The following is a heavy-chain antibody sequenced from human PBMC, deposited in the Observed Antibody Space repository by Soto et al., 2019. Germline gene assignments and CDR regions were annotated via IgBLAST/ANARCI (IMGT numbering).Heavy chain of an antibody. Sequence: SETLSLTCAVSGYSISSGYYWGWVRQPPGKGLEWIGSIHHTGSTYYNPSLKSRVTISVDTSKNQFSLKLGSVTAADTAVYYCTRDLGETSMAYWGQGTLVTVSS. CDR2: IHHTGST. CDR1: GYSISSGYY. CDR3: TRDLGETSMAY. J-gene: IGHJ4*02. V-gene: IGHV4-38-2*02. D-gene: IGHD5-18*01.